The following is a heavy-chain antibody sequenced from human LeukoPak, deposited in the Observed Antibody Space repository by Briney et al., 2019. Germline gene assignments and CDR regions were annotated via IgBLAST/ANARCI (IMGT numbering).Heavy chain of an antibody. Sequence: ASVKVSCKASGYTFTSYAMHWVRQAPGQRLEWMGWINAGNGNTKYSQKFQGRVTITRDTSASTAYMELSSLRSEDTAVYYCAGDYTPAAMFYYYYGMDVWGQGTTVTVSS. J-gene: IGHJ6*02. CDR2: INAGNGNT. D-gene: IGHD2-2*01. CDR3: AGDYTPAAMFYYYYGMDV. V-gene: IGHV1-3*01. CDR1: GYTFTSYA.